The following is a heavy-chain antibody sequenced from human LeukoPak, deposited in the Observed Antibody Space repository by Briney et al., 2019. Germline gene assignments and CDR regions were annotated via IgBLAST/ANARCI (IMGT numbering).Heavy chain of an antibody. J-gene: IGHJ6*02. V-gene: IGHV3-23*01. CDR1: GFTFYSHV. Sequence: GGSLRLPCVASGFTFYSHVMSWVRQAPGMGLEWVSAISGSGVTTFYADSMKGRFTISRDNSKNTLYLQMNSLRAEDTAVYYCAKGGRILLKNFGLDVWGQGTTVTVSS. CDR2: ISGSGVTT. CDR3: AKGGRILLKNFGLDV. D-gene: IGHD2/OR15-2a*01.